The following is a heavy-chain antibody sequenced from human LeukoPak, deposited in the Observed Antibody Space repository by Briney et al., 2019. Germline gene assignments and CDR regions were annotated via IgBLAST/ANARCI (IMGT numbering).Heavy chain of an antibody. D-gene: IGHD6-13*01. CDR1: GGSFSGYY. CDR2: IYYSGST. V-gene: IGHV4-34*01. J-gene: IGHJ6*02. Sequence: SETLSLTCAVYGGSFSGYYWSWIRQPPGKGLEWIGSIYYSGSTYYNPSLKSRVTISVDTSKNQFSLKLSSVTAADTAVYYCARDGYSSSWYSYYYGMDVWGQGTTVTVSS. CDR3: ARDGYSSSWYSYYYGMDV.